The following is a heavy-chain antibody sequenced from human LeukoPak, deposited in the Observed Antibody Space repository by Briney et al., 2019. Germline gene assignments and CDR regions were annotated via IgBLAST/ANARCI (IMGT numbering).Heavy chain of an antibody. Sequence: GGSLXLSCAASGFTVSSNYMSWVRQAPGKGLEWGSVIYSGGSTYYTDSVKGGLTISTDNSKNTLYLQMNSLRAEDTAVYYCAREEEWLSSWGQGTLVTVSS. V-gene: IGHV3-66*01. CDR2: IYSGGST. CDR3: AREEEWLSS. CDR1: GFTVSSNY. D-gene: IGHD3-3*01. J-gene: IGHJ4*02.